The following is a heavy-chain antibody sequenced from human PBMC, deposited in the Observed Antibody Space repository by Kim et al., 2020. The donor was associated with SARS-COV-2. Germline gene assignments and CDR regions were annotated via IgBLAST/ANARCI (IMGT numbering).Heavy chain of an antibody. Sequence: GGSLRLSCAASGFTFSSYAMSWVRQAPGKGLEWVSAISGSGGSTYYADSVKGRFTISRDNSKNTLYLQMNSLRAEDTAVYYCAKDLAEYCSSTSCYMGAYCGGDCYSGYFDYWGQGTLVTVSS. D-gene: IGHD2-21*01. CDR2: ISGSGGST. CDR3: AKDLAEYCSSTSCYMGAYCGGDCYSGYFDY. CDR1: GFTFSSYA. V-gene: IGHV3-23*01. J-gene: IGHJ4*02.